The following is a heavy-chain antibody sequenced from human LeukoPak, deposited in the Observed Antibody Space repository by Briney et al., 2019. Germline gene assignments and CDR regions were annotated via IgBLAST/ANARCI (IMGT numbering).Heavy chain of an antibody. J-gene: IGHJ2*01. Sequence: GGSLRLSCAASGFTFDDYAMHWVRQAPGKGLEWVSGISWNIGIIGYTDSVKGRFTISRDNAKNSLYLQLNSLRAEDTALYYCAKDQNLYSGSYYHWYFDIWGRGTLVTVSS. D-gene: IGHD1-26*01. CDR1: GFTFDDYA. CDR2: ISWNIGII. V-gene: IGHV3-9*01. CDR3: AKDQNLYSGSYYHWYFDI.